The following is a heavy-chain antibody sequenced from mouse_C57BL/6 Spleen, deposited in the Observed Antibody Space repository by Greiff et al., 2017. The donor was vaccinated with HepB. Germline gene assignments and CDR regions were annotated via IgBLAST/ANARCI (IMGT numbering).Heavy chain of an antibody. J-gene: IGHJ2*01. CDR3: ARWLGQVLYFDY. CDR1: GYTFTDYN. CDR2: INPNNGGT. Sequence: VQLQQSGPELVKPGASVKMSCKASGYTFTDYNMHWVKQSHGKSLEWIGYINPNNGGTSYNQKFKGKATLTVNKSSSTAYMELRSLTSEDSAVYYCARWLGQVLYFDYWGQGTTLTVSS. V-gene: IGHV1-22*01. D-gene: IGHD3-3*01.